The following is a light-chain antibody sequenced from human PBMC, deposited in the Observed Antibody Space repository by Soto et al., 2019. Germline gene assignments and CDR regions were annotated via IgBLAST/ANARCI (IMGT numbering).Light chain of an antibody. Sequence: DIVMTQSPLSLPVTPGEPASISCRSSQSLLQTNGYNYLDGNLQKPGQSPQLLIYLGSNRASGVPDRFSGSGSGTDFTLKISRVEAEDVGVYYCMQALQTPWAFGQGTKVAIK. V-gene: IGKV2-28*01. J-gene: IGKJ1*01. CDR2: LGS. CDR3: MQALQTPWA. CDR1: QSLLQTNGYNY.